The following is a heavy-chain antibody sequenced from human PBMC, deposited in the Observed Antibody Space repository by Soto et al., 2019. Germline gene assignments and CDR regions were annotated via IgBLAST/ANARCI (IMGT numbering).Heavy chain of an antibody. CDR3: AKVANVGVVVEYFDH. D-gene: IGHD3-3*01. CDR1: GFNFANYA. Sequence: LRLSCGSSGFNFANYAMGWVRQAPGKGLEWVSGISSTGRRTYYADSVRGRFSISRDNSKNTVDLQINSLRAEDTAVYYCAKVANVGVVVEYFDHWGQGSLVTVSS. CDR2: ISSTGRRT. J-gene: IGHJ4*02. V-gene: IGHV3-23*01.